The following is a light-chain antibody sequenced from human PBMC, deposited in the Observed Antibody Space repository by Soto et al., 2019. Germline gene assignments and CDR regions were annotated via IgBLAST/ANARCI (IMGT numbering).Light chain of an antibody. CDR1: SSNIGSHT. CDR3: AAWDDSLNAYV. CDR2: SNN. V-gene: IGLV1-44*01. Sequence: QSALTQPPSTSGTPGQRVTISCSGDSSNIGSHTVNWYQQLPGTAPKLLIYSNNQRPSGVPDRLSGSKSGTSASLAISGLQSEDEADYYCAAWDDSLNAYVFGTGTKVTVL. J-gene: IGLJ1*01.